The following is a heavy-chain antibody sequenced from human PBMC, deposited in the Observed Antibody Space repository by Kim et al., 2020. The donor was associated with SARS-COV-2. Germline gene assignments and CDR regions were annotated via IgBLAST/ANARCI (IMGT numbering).Heavy chain of an antibody. D-gene: IGHD2-8*01. CDR1: GFTFSSYG. J-gene: IGHJ6*01. CDR2: ISYDGSNK. V-gene: IGHV3-30*18. Sequence: GGSLRLSCAVSGFTFSSYGMYWGRHAPGKGLEWVAVISYDGSNKYYADSVKGRFTISRDNSKNTQYLQMNSLRAEATAVYYYAKDLFATYYYYYVMDVWG. CDR3: AKDLFATYYYYYVMDV.